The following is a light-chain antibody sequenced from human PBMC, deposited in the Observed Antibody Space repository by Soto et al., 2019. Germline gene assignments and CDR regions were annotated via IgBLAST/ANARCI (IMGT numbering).Light chain of an antibody. V-gene: IGKV3-20*01. J-gene: IGKJ5*01. Sequence: EIVLTQSPGILSLSPGERATLSCRASQSVYSSYLAWYQQKPGQAPRLLIYEASSRATGIPDRFSGSGSGTDFTLTISRLEPEDFAVYYCQQYGRSSITFGQGTRLEIK. CDR3: QQYGRSSIT. CDR1: QSVYSSY. CDR2: EAS.